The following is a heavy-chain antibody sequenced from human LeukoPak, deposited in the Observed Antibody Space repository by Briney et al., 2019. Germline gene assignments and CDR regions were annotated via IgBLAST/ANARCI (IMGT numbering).Heavy chain of an antibody. CDR3: ARDPQTGPPDYFDY. J-gene: IGHJ4*02. Sequence: PGRSLRLSCAASGCTFSRYPMHWVRQAPGKGLEWVAVIGWDGSHKYYADSVKGRFSISRDDSKNTVYLQMDSLRAEDTAIYYCARDPQTGPPDYFDYWGQGVLVTVSS. V-gene: IGHV3-30-3*01. CDR2: IGWDGSHK. D-gene: IGHD3-10*01. CDR1: GCTFSRYP.